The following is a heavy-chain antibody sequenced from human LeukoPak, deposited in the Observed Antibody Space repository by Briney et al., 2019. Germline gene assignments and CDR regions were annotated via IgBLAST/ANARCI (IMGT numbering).Heavy chain of an antibody. Sequence: QSGGSLRLSCAASEFTVSSNYMSWVRQAPGKGLEWVSVIYSGGSTYYADSVKGRFTISRDNSKNTLYLQMNSLRAEDTAVYYCARGQSGRRFLADYWGQGTLVTVSS. V-gene: IGHV3-66*01. J-gene: IGHJ4*02. CDR1: EFTVSSNY. CDR2: IYSGGST. CDR3: ARGQSGRRFLADY. D-gene: IGHD3-3*01.